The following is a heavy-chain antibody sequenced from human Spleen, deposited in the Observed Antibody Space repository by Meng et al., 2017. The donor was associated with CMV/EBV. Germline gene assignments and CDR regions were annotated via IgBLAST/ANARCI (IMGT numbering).Heavy chain of an antibody. Sequence: VELGGSGGGVVQPVRSLRLSCAASGFTFSSYAMHWVRQAPGKGLEWVAVISYDGSNKYYADSVKGRFTISRDNSKNTLYLQMNSLRAEDTAVYYCARDLTKMIVVVYIVGYWGQGTLVTVSS. CDR1: GFTFSSYA. CDR2: ISYDGSNK. V-gene: IGHV3-30-3*01. CDR3: ARDLTKMIVVVYIVGY. J-gene: IGHJ4*02. D-gene: IGHD3-22*01.